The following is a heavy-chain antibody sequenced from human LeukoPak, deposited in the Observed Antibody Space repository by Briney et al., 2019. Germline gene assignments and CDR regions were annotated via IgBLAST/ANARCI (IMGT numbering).Heavy chain of an antibody. CDR3: ARHRLHLEPRAYDI. D-gene: IGHD1-1*01. Sequence: SETLSLTCTVSDYSISSGYFWGWIRQPPGKGLEWIGSIYHSGTTYYSPSLKSRVTISVHTSKNQFSLKLTSVTAADTAVYYCARHRLHLEPRAYDIWGQGTMVTVSS. J-gene: IGHJ3*02. CDR1: DYSISSGYF. CDR2: IYHSGTT. V-gene: IGHV4-38-2*02.